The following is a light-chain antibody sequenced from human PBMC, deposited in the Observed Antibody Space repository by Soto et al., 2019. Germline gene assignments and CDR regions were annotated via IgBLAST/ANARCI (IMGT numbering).Light chain of an antibody. Sequence: EIVLTQSPGTLSLSPGERATLSCRASQSVSSSYLAWYQQKPGQAPRLLIYGASSRATGIPDRFSGSVSGTDFTLTISRLEPEDFAVYYCHQYDSSPLTFGVGTKVEIK. CDR1: QSVSSSY. J-gene: IGKJ4*01. CDR2: GAS. CDR3: HQYDSSPLT. V-gene: IGKV3-20*01.